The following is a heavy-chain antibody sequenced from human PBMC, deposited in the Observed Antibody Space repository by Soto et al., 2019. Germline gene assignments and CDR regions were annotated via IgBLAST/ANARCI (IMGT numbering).Heavy chain of an antibody. Sequence: ASVKVSCKASGGTFSSYAISWVRQAPGQGLEWMGGIIPIFGTANYAQKFQGRVTITADESTSTAYMELSSLRSEDTAVYYCALVEECSGGRCTTGSYNDYWGQGTV. V-gene: IGHV1-69*13. CDR1: GGTFSSYA. J-gene: IGHJ4*02. CDR2: IIPIFGTA. CDR3: ALVEECSGGRCTTGSYNDY. D-gene: IGHD2-15*01.